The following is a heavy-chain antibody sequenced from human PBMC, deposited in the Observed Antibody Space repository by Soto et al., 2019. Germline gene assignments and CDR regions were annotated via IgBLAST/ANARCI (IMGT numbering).Heavy chain of an antibody. Sequence: QVHLQESGPGLLKPSETLSLTCGVSGGPIRSYYLSWVRQAPGKGLEWIAYIAYTGITGYNPALRIRVTISGDTSQNLFSRKMTSVTAADTAVYYCAREGFSGYEALDYWGQGILVTVSS. V-gene: IGHV4-59*01. CDR3: AREGFSGYEALDY. D-gene: IGHD5-12*01. J-gene: IGHJ4*02. CDR1: GGPIRSYY. CDR2: IAYTGIT.